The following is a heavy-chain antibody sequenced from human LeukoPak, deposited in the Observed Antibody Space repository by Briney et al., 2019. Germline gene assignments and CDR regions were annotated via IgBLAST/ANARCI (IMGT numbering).Heavy chain of an antibody. J-gene: IGHJ4*02. CDR3: ARGYFDWLLYRRAYFDY. Sequence: PSETLSLTCTVSGGSMSNSYWSWIRQPPGKGLEWIGYIYYSGNTNYNPSLKSRVTISVDTSKNQFSLKLSSVTAADTAVYYCARGYFDWLLYRRAYFDYWGQGTLVTVSS. D-gene: IGHD3-9*01. V-gene: IGHV4-59*12. CDR1: GGSMSNSY. CDR2: IYYSGNT.